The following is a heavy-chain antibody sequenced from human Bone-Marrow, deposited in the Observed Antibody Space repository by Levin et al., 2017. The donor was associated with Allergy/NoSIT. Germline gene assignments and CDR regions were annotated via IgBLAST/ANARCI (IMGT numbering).Heavy chain of an antibody. CDR3: ARPLVPYSSNWPFDS. CDR1: GFTFSDYY. V-gene: IGHV3-11*03. D-gene: IGHD6-13*01. Sequence: KLGESLKISCAASGFTFSDYYMSWIRQAPGKGLEWVSYISASSGFRNYSDSVKGRFAISRDNGKNLLYLQMNSLRAEDTAVYYCARPLVPYSSNWPFDSWGQGTLVTVSS. CDR2: ISASSGFR. J-gene: IGHJ4*02.